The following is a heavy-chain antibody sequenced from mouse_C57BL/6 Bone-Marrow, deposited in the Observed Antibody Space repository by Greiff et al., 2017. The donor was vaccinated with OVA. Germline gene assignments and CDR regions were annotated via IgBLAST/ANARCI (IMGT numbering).Heavy chain of an antibody. D-gene: IGHD1-1*01. V-gene: IGHV2-2*01. Sequence: KQSVPGLVQPSQSLSITCTASGFSLTSYGVHWVRQSPGKGLEWLGAIWSGGSTDYNAAFISRLSISKDNSKSQVFFKMNSLQADDTAIYYCARKDYFHWDFDVWGKGTTVTVSS. CDR2: IWSGGST. CDR3: ARKDYFHWDFDV. CDR1: GFSLTSYG. J-gene: IGHJ1*03.